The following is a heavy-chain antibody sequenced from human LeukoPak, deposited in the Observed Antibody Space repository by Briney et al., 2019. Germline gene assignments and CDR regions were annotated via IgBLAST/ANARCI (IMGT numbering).Heavy chain of an antibody. CDR3: AKVGTRDWYFDL. V-gene: IGHV3-7*01. CDR2: IKEDGSEK. J-gene: IGHJ2*01. D-gene: IGHD1-7*01. Sequence: PGGSLRLSCAASGFTFSNYWMSWVRQAPGKGLEWVANIKEDGSEKYYVDSVKGRFTISRDNAKNSLYLQMNSLRAEDTAVHYCAKVGTRDWYFDLWGRGTLVTVAS. CDR1: GFTFSNYW.